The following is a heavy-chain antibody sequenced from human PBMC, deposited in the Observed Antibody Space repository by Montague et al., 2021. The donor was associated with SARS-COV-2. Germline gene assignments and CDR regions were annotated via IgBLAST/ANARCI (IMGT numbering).Heavy chain of an antibody. Sequence: SLRLSCAASGFTFSTFAMSWVRQAPGKGLEWVSAISLSGGSTYYADSVKGRYTISRDNSKNTLFLQMNSLRAEDTAVYYCAKGGGVVVAATDLDYWGQGTLVTVSS. CDR2: ISLSGGST. V-gene: IGHV3-23*01. CDR1: GFTFSTFA. J-gene: IGHJ4*02. D-gene: IGHD2-15*01. CDR3: AKGGGVVVAATDLDY.